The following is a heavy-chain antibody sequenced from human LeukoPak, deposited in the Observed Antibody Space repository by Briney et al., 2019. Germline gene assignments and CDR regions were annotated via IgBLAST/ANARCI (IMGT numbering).Heavy chain of an antibody. CDR1: GFTFSTYW. V-gene: IGHV3-7*05. J-gene: IGHJ4*02. Sequence: GGSLRLSCAASGFTFSTYWMSWVRQAPGKGLEWVANINQDGSEKYYVDSVKGRFTISRDNAKNSPYLQMNSLRAEDTAVYYCARDKSYGDSEDYWGQGTLVTVSS. CDR3: ARDKSYGDSEDY. CDR2: INQDGSEK. D-gene: IGHD4-17*01.